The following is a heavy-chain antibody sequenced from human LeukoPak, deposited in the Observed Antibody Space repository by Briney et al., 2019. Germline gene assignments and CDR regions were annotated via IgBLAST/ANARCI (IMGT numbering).Heavy chain of an antibody. CDR3: AISSGWSKGGTYFQH. D-gene: IGHD6-19*01. CDR2: INSDGSST. Sequence: GGSLRLSCAASGFTFSSYWMHWVRQAPGKGLVWVSRINSDGSSTSYADSVKGRFTISRDNAKNTLYLQMNSLRAEDTAVYYCAISSGWSKGGTYFQHWGQGTLVTVPS. CDR1: GFTFSSYW. V-gene: IGHV3-74*01. J-gene: IGHJ1*01.